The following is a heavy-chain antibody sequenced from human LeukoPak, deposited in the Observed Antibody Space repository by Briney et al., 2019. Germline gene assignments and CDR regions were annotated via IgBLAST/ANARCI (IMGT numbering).Heavy chain of an antibody. Sequence: ASVKVSCKASGYTFTGYYIHWVRQAPGQGLEWMGWIIPKSGGTNYAQKFQGRVTMTRDTSISTAYMGLARLRSDDTAVYFCARDSGYYATSSLFQDYWGQGTLVTVSS. CDR1: GYTFTGYY. J-gene: IGHJ4*02. CDR2: IIPKSGGT. D-gene: IGHD3-3*01. CDR3: ARDSGYYATSSLFQDY. V-gene: IGHV1-2*02.